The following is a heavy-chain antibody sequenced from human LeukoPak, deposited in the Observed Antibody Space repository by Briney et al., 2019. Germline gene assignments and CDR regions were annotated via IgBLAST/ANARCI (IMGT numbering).Heavy chain of an antibody. J-gene: IGHJ6*03. D-gene: IGHD3-22*01. CDR2: IYHSGST. CDR3: ALTYYYDSSGYYPYYYYMDV. CDR1: GYSISSGYY. V-gene: IGHV4-38-2*02. Sequence: SETLSLTCTVSGYSISSGYYWGWIRQPPGKGLEWIGSIYHSGSTYYNPSLKSRVTISVDTSKNQFSLKLSSVTAADTAVYYCALTYYYDSSGYYPYYYYMDVWGKGTTVTISS.